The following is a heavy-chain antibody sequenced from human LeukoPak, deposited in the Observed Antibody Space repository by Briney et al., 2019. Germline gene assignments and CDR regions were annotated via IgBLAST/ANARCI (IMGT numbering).Heavy chain of an antibody. CDR1: GGSISSGGYS. CDR2: IYHSGST. J-gene: IGHJ3*02. D-gene: IGHD4-17*01. Sequence: SETLSLTCAVSGGSISSGGYSWSWIRQPPGKGLEWIGYIYHSGSTYYNPSLKSRVTISVDRSKNQFSLKLSSVTAADTAVYYCARDLTTGNAFDIWGQGTMVTVSS. V-gene: IGHV4-30-2*01. CDR3: ARDLTTGNAFDI.